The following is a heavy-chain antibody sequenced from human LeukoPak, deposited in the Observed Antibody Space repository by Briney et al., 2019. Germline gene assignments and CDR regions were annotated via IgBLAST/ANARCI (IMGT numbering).Heavy chain of an antibody. D-gene: IGHD6-19*01. CDR3: ARVRGYSSGWYPA. CDR2: IYYSGST. Sequence: SETLSLTCTVSGGSIGSYYWSWIRQPPGKGLEWIGYIYYSGSTNYNPSLKSRVTISVDTSKNQFSLKLSSVTAADTAVYYCARVRGYSSGWYPAWGQGTLVTVSS. CDR1: GGSIGSYY. J-gene: IGHJ5*02. V-gene: IGHV4-59*01.